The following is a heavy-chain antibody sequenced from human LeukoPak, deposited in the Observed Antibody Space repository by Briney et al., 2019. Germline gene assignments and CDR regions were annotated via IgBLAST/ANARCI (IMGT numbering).Heavy chain of an antibody. Sequence: GGSLRLSCAASGFTFSSYSMNWVRQAPGKGLEWVSSISSSSSYIYYADSVKGRFTISRDNAKNSLYLQMNSLRAEDTAVYYCARSVSSASWEFDYWGQGTLVTVPS. J-gene: IGHJ4*02. CDR3: ARSVSSASWEFDY. V-gene: IGHV3-21*01. D-gene: IGHD2-2*01. CDR1: GFTFSSYS. CDR2: ISSSSSYI.